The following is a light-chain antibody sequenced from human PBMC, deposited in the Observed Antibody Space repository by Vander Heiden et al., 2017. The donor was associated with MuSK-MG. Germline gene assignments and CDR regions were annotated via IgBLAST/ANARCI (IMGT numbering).Light chain of an antibody. CDR1: KLGDKY. CDR3: QAWDSSTHVV. J-gene: IGLJ2*01. Sequence: SYELTHPPSVSWSPGQTASITCSGDKLGDKYACWYQQKPGQSPVLVIYQDSKRPSGIPERFSGSNSGNTATLTISGTQAMDEADYYCQAWDSSTHVVFGGGTKLTVL. V-gene: IGLV3-1*01. CDR2: QDS.